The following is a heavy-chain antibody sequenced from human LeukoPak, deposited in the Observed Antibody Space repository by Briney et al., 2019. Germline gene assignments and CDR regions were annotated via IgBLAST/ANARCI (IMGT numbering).Heavy chain of an antibody. CDR1: GFTFTSYD. CDR2: ISGIGSRT. Sequence: HSGGSLRLSCATSGFTFTSYDMSWVRQAPGKGLEWVSGISGIGSRTYYADSVEGRLTISRDNSKNTAYLQMNSLRAEDTAVYYCAKTRITMVRGEIDWGQGTLVTVSS. V-gene: IGHV3-23*01. D-gene: IGHD3-10*01. J-gene: IGHJ4*02. CDR3: AKTRITMVRGEID.